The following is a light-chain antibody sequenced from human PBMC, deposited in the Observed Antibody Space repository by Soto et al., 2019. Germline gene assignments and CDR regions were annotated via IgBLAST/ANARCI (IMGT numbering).Light chain of an antibody. V-gene: IGKV1-5*01. Sequence: DIQMTESPSTLSASVGDRVTITCRASQSISRWLAWHQLKPGKAPRLLIYHASNMQRGVPSRFSGSGSGTEFTLTITSLQPEDFAAYYCQPYNDYSVMFGRGTKVDIK. CDR2: HAS. CDR1: QSISRW. CDR3: QPYNDYSVM. J-gene: IGKJ1*01.